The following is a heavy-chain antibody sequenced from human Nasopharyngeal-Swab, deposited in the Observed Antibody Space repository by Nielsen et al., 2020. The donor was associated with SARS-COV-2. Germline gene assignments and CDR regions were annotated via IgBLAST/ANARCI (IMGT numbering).Heavy chain of an antibody. CDR3: AREIKRAHGMDV. CDR1: GYTFTSYY. J-gene: IGHJ6*02. V-gene: IGHV1-18*04. CDR2: ISAYNGNT. Sequence: ASVKVSCKASGYTFTSYYMHWVRQAPGQGLEWMGWISAYNGNTNYAQKLQGRVTMTTDTSTSTAYMELRSLRSDDTAVYYCAREIKRAHGMDVWGQGTTVTVSS.